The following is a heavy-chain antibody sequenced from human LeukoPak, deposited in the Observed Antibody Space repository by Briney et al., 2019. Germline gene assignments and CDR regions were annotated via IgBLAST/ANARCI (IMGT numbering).Heavy chain of an antibody. J-gene: IGHJ4*02. Sequence: SETLSLTCAVYGGSFSGYYWSWIRQPPGKGLEWIGEINHSGSTNYNPSRKSRVTISVDTSKNQFSLKLSSVTAADTAVYYCARSPARLFDYWGQGTLVTVSS. CDR2: INHSGST. CDR1: GGSFSGYY. V-gene: IGHV4-34*01. CDR3: ARSPARLFDY. D-gene: IGHD6-6*01.